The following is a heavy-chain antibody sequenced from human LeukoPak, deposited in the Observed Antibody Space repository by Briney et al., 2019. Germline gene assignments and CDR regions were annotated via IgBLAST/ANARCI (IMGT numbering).Heavy chain of an antibody. J-gene: IGHJ4*02. CDR3: ARDRYDKNFDY. D-gene: IGHD3-22*01. Sequence: SQTPSLTCAISGDSVSTNSGAWNWIRQSPSRGLEWLGRTYFRSKWYTDYSLSVKSRISIIPDTSNNQFSLQLNSVSPEDTAVYYCARDRYDKNFDYWGQGTLVTVSS. CDR1: GDSVSTNSGA. CDR2: TYFRSKWYT. V-gene: IGHV6-1*01.